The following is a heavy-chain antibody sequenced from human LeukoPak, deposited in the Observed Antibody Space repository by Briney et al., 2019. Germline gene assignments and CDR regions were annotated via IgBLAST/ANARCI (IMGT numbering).Heavy chain of an antibody. CDR2: ISAYNGNT. D-gene: IGHD3-22*01. CDR1: GYTFTNYG. Sequence: ASVKVSCKASGYTFTNYGISWVRQAPGQGLEWMGWISAYNGNTNYAQKLQGRVTMTTDTSTSTAYMELRSLRSDDTAGYYCARDRRDYYDSSGYYSFFLFWGQGTLVTVSS. J-gene: IGHJ4*02. CDR3: ARDRRDYYDSSGYYSFFLF. V-gene: IGHV1-18*01.